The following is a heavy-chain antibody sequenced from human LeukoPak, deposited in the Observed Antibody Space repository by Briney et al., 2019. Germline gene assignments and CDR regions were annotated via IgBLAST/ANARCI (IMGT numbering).Heavy chain of an antibody. J-gene: IGHJ4*02. Sequence: GGSLRLSRGASALNLRRDAMSWARNAPASGLEWEPGISGSGGGTYYADSVKGRFTISRDNSKNTLYLQVNSLRAEDTAGYYWAKRQVVGDGGFDYWGQGTLVTVSS. CDR1: ALNLRRDA. CDR2: ISGSGGGT. V-gene: IGHV3-23*01. D-gene: IGHD6-19*01. CDR3: AKRQVVGDGGFDY.